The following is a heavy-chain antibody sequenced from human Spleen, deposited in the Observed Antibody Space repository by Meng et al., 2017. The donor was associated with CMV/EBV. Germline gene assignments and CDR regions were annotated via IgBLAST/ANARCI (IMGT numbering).Heavy chain of an antibody. D-gene: IGHD6-19*01. V-gene: IGHV3-30-3*01. CDR3: ASTGPETGIAVAGPLAPLDY. CDR1: GFTFSSYA. Sequence: GGSLRLSCAASGFTFSSYAMHWVRQAPGKGLEWVAVISYDGSNKYYADSVKGRFTISRDNSKNTLYLQMNSLRAEDTAVYYCASTGPETGIAVAGPLAPLDYWGQGTLVTVSS. CDR2: ISYDGSNK. J-gene: IGHJ4*02.